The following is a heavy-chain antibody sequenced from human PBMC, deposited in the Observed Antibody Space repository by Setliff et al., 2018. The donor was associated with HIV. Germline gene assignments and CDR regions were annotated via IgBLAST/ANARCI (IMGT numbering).Heavy chain of an antibody. J-gene: IGHJ4*02. CDR2: IIYNGGT. CDR1: GGSFSGYY. D-gene: IGHD2-21*02. V-gene: IGHV4-34*01. Sequence: SETLSLTCAVYGGSFSGYYWSWIRQSPGKGQEWIGEIIYNGGTNYNPSLKSRVSISLDTSKNQFSLKLTSVTAADTAIYYCARGEGLCGGGDCFPLAYFDYWGRGTLVTVSS. CDR3: ARGEGLCGGGDCFPLAYFDY.